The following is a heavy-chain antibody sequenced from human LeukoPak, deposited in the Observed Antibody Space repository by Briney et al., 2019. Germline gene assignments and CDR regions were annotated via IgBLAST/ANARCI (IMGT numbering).Heavy chain of an antibody. J-gene: IGHJ4*02. D-gene: IGHD5-12*01. CDR2: IKTKADGGTT. CDR1: GFIFSNAW. Sequence: GGSLRLSCAASGFIFSNAWMSWVRQAPGKGLEWVGRIKTKADGGTTDYAAPVKGRFTISRDDSKNTLYLQMNSLKTEDTAMYYCTTDQRWLRLALGYWGQGTLVTVSS. V-gene: IGHV3-15*01. CDR3: TTDQRWLRLALGY.